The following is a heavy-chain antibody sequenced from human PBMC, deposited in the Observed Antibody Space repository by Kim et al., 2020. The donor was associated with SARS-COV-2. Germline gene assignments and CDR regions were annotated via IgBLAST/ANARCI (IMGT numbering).Heavy chain of an antibody. V-gene: IGHV4-59*08. J-gene: IGHJ4*02. D-gene: IGHD6-13*01. Sequence: HHPSLKSRVTISVDTSKNQFSLKLSSVTAADTAVYYCARLDSSWYYFDYWGQGTLVTVSS. CDR3: ARLDSSWYYFDY.